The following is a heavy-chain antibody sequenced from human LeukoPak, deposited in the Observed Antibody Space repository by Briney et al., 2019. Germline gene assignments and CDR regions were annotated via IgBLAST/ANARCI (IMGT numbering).Heavy chain of an antibody. CDR3: ASPDSVAGHNFDY. V-gene: IGHV3-11*01. J-gene: IGHJ4*02. CDR1: GFTFSDYY. D-gene: IGHD6-19*01. Sequence: GGSLRLSCAASGFTFSDYYMSWIRQAPGKGLEWVSYISSSGSTIYYADSVKGRFTISRDNAKNSLYLQMNSLRAEDTAVYYCASPDSVAGHNFDYWGQGTLVTASS. CDR2: ISSSGSTI.